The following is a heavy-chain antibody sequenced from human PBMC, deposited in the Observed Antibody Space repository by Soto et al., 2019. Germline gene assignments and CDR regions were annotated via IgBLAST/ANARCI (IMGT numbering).Heavy chain of an antibody. D-gene: IGHD3-3*01. CDR3: ARVAIFGVVYFDY. Sequence: ASVKVSCKASGYTFTSYYMHWVRQAPGQGLEWMGIINPSGGSTSYAQKFQGRVTMTRDESTSTAYMELSSLRSEDTAVYYCARVAIFGVVYFDYWGQGTLVTVSS. V-gene: IGHV1-46*01. CDR1: GYTFTSYY. J-gene: IGHJ4*02. CDR2: INPSGGST.